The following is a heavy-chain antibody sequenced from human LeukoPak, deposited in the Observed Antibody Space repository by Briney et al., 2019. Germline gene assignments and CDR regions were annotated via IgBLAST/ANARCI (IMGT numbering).Heavy chain of an antibody. CDR1: GFTFSSYA. D-gene: IGHD6-13*01. V-gene: IGHV3-23*01. CDR2: ISGSGGST. Sequence: GGSLRLSCAASGFTFSSYAMSCVRQAPGKGLEWVSAISGSGGSTYYADSVKGRFTISRDNSKNTLYLQMNSLRAEDTAVYYCAKDHMGPFGASRIAAADHRGQGTLVTVSS. CDR3: AKDHMGPFGASRIAAADH. J-gene: IGHJ4*02.